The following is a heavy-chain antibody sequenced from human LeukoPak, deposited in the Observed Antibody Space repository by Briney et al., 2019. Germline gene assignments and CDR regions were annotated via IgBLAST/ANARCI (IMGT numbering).Heavy chain of an antibody. V-gene: IGHV4-34*01. CDR3: AKETGFYYYDSSGPFDY. CDR2: INHIGNT. CDR1: GGSFSGYF. J-gene: IGHJ4*02. D-gene: IGHD3-22*01. Sequence: SETLSLTCAVYGGSFSGYFWSWIRQPPGKGPEYIGEINHIGNTGYNPSLKSRVTISVDTSKNQFSLNLYSVTAADTAVYYCAKETGFYYYDSSGPFDYWGQGTLVTVSS.